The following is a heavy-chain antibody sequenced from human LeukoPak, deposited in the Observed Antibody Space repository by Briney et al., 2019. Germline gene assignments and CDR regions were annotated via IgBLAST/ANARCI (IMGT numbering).Heavy chain of an antibody. CDR1: GFTFSSYG. CDR2: ISYDGSNK. D-gene: IGHD3-10*01. V-gene: IGHV3-33*05. J-gene: IGHJ4*02. CDR3: VRGRIPMVVMGEFDY. Sequence: GGSLRLSCAASGFTFSSYGMHWVRQAPGKGLEWVAVISYDGSNKDYADSVKGRFTISRDNSKNTLYLQMNSLRAEDTAVYYCVRGRIPMVVMGEFDYWGQGTLVTVSS.